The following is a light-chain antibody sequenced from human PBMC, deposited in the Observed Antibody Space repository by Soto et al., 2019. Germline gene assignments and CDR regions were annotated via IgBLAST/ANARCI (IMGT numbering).Light chain of an antibody. J-gene: IGKJ5*01. CDR1: QGISRS. Sequence: DIQMTQSPSSVSASLVYRFTISCQASQGISRSLAWYQQKPGKAPKLLIYAASSLQSGVPSRFSGSGFGTDFTLTISSLQPEDSAIYYCQQADTFPITFGQGTRLEI. V-gene: IGKV1D-12*01. CDR3: QQADTFPIT. CDR2: AAS.